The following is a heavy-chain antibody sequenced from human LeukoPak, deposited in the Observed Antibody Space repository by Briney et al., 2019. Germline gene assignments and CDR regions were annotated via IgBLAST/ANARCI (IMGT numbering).Heavy chain of an antibody. D-gene: IGHD4-23*01. CDR3: ARGEVVTSLDY. V-gene: IGHV1-2*02. J-gene: IGHJ4*02. CDR1: GYTFTDYY. CDR2: VIPNSGGT. Sequence: ASVKVSCKASGYTFTDYYMHWVRQAPGQGFEWMGWVIPNSGGTNYAQKFQGRVTMTRDTSISTAYMELSRLRSDDTAVCYCARGEVVTSLDYWGQGTLVTVSS.